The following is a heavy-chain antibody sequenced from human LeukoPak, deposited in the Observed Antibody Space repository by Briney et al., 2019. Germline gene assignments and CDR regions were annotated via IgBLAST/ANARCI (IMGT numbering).Heavy chain of an antibody. CDR3: ARAVWYSRSRQYFQH. Sequence: SVKVSCKASGGTFSSYAINWVRQAPGQGLEWMGGIIPIFGTANYAQNFQGRVTITADESTSTAYMELSSLRSEDTAVYYCARAVWYSRSRQYFQHWGPGTLVTVSS. CDR1: GGTFSSYA. V-gene: IGHV1-69*13. CDR2: IIPIFGTA. J-gene: IGHJ1*01. D-gene: IGHD6-13*01.